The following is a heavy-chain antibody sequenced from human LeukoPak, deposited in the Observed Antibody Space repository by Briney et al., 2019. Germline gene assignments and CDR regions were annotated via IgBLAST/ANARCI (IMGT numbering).Heavy chain of an antibody. D-gene: IGHD3-10*01. CDR3: ALVLL. CDR1: GFTFSSYG. Sequence: PGGSLRLSCAASGFTFSSYGMHWVRQAPGKGLEWGAVISYDGSNKYYADSVKGRFTISRDNSKNTLYLQMNSLRAEDTAVYYCALVLLWGQGTLVTVSS. V-gene: IGHV3-30*03. CDR2: ISYDGSNK. J-gene: IGHJ4*02.